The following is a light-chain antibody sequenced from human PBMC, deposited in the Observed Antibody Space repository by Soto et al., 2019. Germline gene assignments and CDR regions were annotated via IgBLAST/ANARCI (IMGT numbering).Light chain of an antibody. CDR3: QQYARSPAIT. V-gene: IGKV3-20*01. CDR1: QSVSSNY. J-gene: IGKJ5*01. Sequence: ETVLTQSPGTLSLSPGERATLSCRASQSVSSNYLVCYQQKPGQAPRLLMSGVSTRATGIPDRFSGSGSGTDVTLTISRLEPEDVAVYYCQQYARSPAITFGQGTRVEIK. CDR2: GVS.